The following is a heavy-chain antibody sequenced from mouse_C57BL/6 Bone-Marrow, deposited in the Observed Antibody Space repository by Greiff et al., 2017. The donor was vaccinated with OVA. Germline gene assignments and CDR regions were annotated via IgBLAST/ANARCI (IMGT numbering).Heavy chain of an antibody. V-gene: IGHV3-6*01. J-gene: IGHJ4*01. CDR3: ARDGTTVVAPYYYAMDY. CDR2: ISYDGSN. Sequence: EVKLQESGPGLVKPSQSLSLTCSVTGYSITSGYYWNWIRQFPGNKLEWMGYISYDGSNNYNPSLKNRISITRDTSKNQFFLKLNSVTTEDTATYYCARDGTTVVAPYYYAMDYWGQGTSVTVSS. CDR1: GYSITSGYY. D-gene: IGHD1-1*01.